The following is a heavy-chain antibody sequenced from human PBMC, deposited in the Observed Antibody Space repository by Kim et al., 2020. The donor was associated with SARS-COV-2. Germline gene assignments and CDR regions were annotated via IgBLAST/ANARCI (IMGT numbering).Heavy chain of an antibody. CDR3: ARGHIVATIPFDY. J-gene: IGHJ4*02. Sequence: SVKVSCKASGGTFSSYTISWVRQAPGQGLEWMGRIIPILGIANYAQKFQGRVTITADKSTGTAYMELSSLRSEDTAVYYCARGHIVATIPFDYWGQGTLVTVSS. CDR1: GGTFSSYT. CDR2: IIPILGIA. V-gene: IGHV1-69*02. D-gene: IGHD5-12*01.